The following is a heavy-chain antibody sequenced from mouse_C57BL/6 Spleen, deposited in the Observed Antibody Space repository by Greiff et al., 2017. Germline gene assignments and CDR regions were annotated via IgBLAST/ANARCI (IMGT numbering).Heavy chain of an antibody. J-gene: IGHJ2*01. CDR3: ARYYDYDVDYFDY. V-gene: IGHV5-16*01. Sequence: EVKLMESEGGLVQPGSSMKLSCTASGFTFSDYYMAWVRQVPEKGLEWVANINYDGGSTYYLDSLKSRFIISRDNAKNILYLQMSSLKSEDTATYYCARYYDYDVDYFDYWGQGTTLTVSS. CDR1: GFTFSDYY. D-gene: IGHD2-4*01. CDR2: INYDGGST.